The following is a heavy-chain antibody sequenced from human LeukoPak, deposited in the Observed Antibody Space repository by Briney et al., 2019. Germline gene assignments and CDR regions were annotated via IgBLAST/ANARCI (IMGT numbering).Heavy chain of an antibody. CDR2: IIPIFGTA. CDR3: ARGRIATSFDY. V-gene: IGHV1-69*13. CDR1: GGTFSSYA. Sequence: ASVNVSCKASGGTFSSYAISWVRQAPGQGLEWMGGIIPIFGTANYAQKFQGRVTITADESTGTAYMELSSLRSEDTAVYYCARGRIATSFDYWGQGTLVTVSS. D-gene: IGHD6-13*01. J-gene: IGHJ4*02.